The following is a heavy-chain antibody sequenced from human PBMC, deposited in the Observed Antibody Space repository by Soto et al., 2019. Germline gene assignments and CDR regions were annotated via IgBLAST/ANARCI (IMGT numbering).Heavy chain of an antibody. D-gene: IGHD3-22*01. CDR2: IIPIFGTA. CDR1: GGTFSSYA. J-gene: IGHJ6*02. V-gene: IGHV1-69*01. CDR3: AGDLVDINYYYGMDV. Sequence: SVKVSCQASGGTFSSYAISWGRQAPVQGLEWMGGIIPIFGTANYAQKFQGGVTITADESTSTAYMELSSLRSEDTAVYYCAGDLVDINYYYGMDVWGQGTTVTVSS.